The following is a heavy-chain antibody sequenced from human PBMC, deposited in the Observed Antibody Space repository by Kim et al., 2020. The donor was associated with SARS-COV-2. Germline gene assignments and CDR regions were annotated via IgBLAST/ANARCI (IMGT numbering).Heavy chain of an antibody. J-gene: IGHJ3*02. CDR1: GYTFTSYY. CDR2: INPSGGST. Sequence: ASVKVSCKASGYTFTSYYMHWVRQAPGQGLEWMGIINPSGGSTSYAQKFQGRVTMTRDTSTSTVYMELSSLRSEDTAVYYCARVLRQFRIWFGESKTRDAFDIWGQGTMVTVSS. D-gene: IGHD3-10*01. V-gene: IGHV1-46*01. CDR3: ARVLRQFRIWFGESKTRDAFDI.